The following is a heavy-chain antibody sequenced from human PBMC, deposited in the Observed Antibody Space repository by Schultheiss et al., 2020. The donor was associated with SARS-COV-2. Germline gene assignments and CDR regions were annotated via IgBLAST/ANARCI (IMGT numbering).Heavy chain of an antibody. D-gene: IGHD4-23*01. CDR2: ISGSGGST. V-gene: IGHV3-23*01. CDR3: AKDMGNSPVYYYYYMDV. Sequence: GGSLILSCAASGFTFSSYEMNWVRQAPGKGLEWVSAISGSGGSTYYADSVKGRFTISRDNSKNTLYLQMNSLRAEDTAVYYCAKDMGNSPVYYYYYMDVWGKGTTVTVSS. CDR1: GFTFSSYE. J-gene: IGHJ6*03.